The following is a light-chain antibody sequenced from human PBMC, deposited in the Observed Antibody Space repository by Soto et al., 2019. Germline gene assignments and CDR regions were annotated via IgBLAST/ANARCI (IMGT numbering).Light chain of an antibody. CDR1: ISDVGAYNY. J-gene: IGLJ1*01. Sequence: QSVLTHPGSVSGSPGQSCTISCTGTISDVGAYNYVSWYQRHAGKGPKVIIHDVSARPSGVPDRFSAYKSGNTASLTISGLQTEDEADYYCSSYAGNYVYVFGSWTKVTV. V-gene: IGLV2-11*01. CDR2: DVS. CDR3: SSYAGNYVYV.